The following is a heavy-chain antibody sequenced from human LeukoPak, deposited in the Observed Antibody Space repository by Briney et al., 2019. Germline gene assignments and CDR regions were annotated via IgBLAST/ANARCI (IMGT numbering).Heavy chain of an antibody. J-gene: IGHJ4*02. V-gene: IGHV3-23*01. D-gene: IGHD2-2*01. CDR2: ISGSGGST. CDR3: ARVMGRYCSSTSCYVDY. Sequence: GETLRLSCAASGFTFRIHGLTWVRQAPGKGLEWVSGISGSGGSTYYADSVKGRFTISRDNSKNTLYLQMNSLRAEDTAVYYCARVMGRYCSSTSCYVDYWGQGTLVTVSS. CDR1: GFTFRIHG.